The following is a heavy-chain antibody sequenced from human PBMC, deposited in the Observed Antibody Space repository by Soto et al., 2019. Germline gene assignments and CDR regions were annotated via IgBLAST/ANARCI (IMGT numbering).Heavy chain of an antibody. CDR3: VADVPNSSDYVPIDY. V-gene: IGHV3-15*07. Sequence: GGSLRLSCVASGFTFNNVWMNWVRQTPGKGLEWVGLIKSKTSGGTIDYAAPVKGRFTISRDDSEKMLYLQMNSLRAEDTAVYYCVADVPNSSDYVPIDYWGQGTLVTVSS. CDR1: GFTFNNVW. J-gene: IGHJ4*02. D-gene: IGHD3-22*01. CDR2: IKSKTSGGTI.